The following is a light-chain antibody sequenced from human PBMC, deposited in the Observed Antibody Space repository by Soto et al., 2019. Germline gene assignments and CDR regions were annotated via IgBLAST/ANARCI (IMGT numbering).Light chain of an antibody. Sequence: QSALTQPASVSGSPGQSITISCTGTSSDVGSYIYVSWYQQHPGKAPTLMIYDVNKRPSGVSNRFSGSKSGNTASLTISGLQAEDEADYYCNSFTTSSTDVFGTGTKVTAL. CDR1: SSDVGSYIY. J-gene: IGLJ1*01. CDR2: DVN. V-gene: IGLV2-14*03. CDR3: NSFTTSSTDV.